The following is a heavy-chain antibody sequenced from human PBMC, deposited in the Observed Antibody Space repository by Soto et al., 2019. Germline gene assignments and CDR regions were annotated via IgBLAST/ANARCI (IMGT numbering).Heavy chain of an antibody. J-gene: IGHJ3*02. Sequence: GESLKISCKGSGYSFTSYWIGWVRQMPGKGLEWMGIIYPGDSDTRYSPSFQGQVTISADKSISTAYLQWSSLKASDTAMYYCSILSVNGGPFEASDIRGPGIMVTGSS. CDR1: GYSFTSYW. CDR3: SILSVNGGPFEASDI. V-gene: IGHV5-51*01. CDR2: IYPGDSDT. D-gene: IGHD2-15*01.